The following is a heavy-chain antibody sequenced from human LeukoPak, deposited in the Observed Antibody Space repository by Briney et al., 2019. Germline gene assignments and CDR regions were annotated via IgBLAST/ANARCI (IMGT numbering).Heavy chain of an antibody. J-gene: IGHJ5*02. Sequence: GGSLRLSCAASVFTFSSYGMHWVRQAPGKGLEWVAVLWYDGSNKYYADSVKGRFTISRDNSKNTLYLQMNSLRAEDTAVYYCASDAFDMALGVSNWFDPGGQGTLVTVSS. CDR2: LWYDGSNK. D-gene: IGHD3-10*01. V-gene: IGHV3-33*01. CDR1: VFTFSSYG. CDR3: ASDAFDMALGVSNWFDP.